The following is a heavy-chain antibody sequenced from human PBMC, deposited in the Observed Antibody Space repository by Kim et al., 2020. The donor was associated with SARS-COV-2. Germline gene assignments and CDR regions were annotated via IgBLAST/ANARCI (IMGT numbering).Heavy chain of an antibody. J-gene: IGHJ3*02. V-gene: IGHV3-21*04. D-gene: IGHD3-16*02. Sequence: GGSLRLSCAASGFTFSSYSMNWVRQAPGKGLEWVSSISSSSSYIYYADSVKGRFTISRDNAKNSLYLQMNSLRAEDTAVYYCAREEDYDYVWGSYRSPGAFDIWGQGTMVTVSS. CDR2: ISSSSSYI. CDR3: AREEDYDYVWGSYRSPGAFDI. CDR1: GFTFSSYS.